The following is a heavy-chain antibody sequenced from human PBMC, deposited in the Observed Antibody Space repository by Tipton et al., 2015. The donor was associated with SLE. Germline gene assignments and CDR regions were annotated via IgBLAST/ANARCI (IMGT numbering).Heavy chain of an antibody. CDR1: GSTITSNSYY. J-gene: IGHJ5*02. CDR3: ARQIYDSLSTNWFDP. Sequence: LRLSCTVSGSTITSNSYYWGWIRQSPGKGLEWIGSIHYGGSTYNNPSLKSRVIMSVDTSKNQFSLTLISVTAADTAVYYCARQIYDSLSTNWFDPWGQGTLVTVSS. CDR2: IHYGGST. D-gene: IGHD3-3*01. V-gene: IGHV4-39*07.